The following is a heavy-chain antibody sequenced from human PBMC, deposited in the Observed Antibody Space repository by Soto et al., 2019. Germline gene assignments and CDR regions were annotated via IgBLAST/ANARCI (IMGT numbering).Heavy chain of an antibody. V-gene: IGHV1-69*13. CDR2: IIPIFGTA. J-gene: IGHJ6*02. Sequence: SVKVSCKASGGTFSSYAISWVRQAPGQGLEWMGGIIPIFGTANYAQKFQGRVTITADESTSTAYMELSSLRSEDTAVYYCATGGYNWSQPRTYYYYYGMDVWGQGTTVTVS. CDR3: ATGGYNWSQPRTYYYYYGMDV. CDR1: GGTFSSYA. D-gene: IGHD1-20*01.